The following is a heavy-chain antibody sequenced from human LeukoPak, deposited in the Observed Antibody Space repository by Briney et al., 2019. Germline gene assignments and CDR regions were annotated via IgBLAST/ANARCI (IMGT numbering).Heavy chain of an antibody. Sequence: QRGGSLRLSCAASGFTFSSYAMSWVRQAPGKGLEWVSAISGSGGSAYYADSVKGRFTISRDNSKNTLYLQMNSLRAEDTAVYYCAKSGSSSSPYYFDYWGQGTLVTVSS. D-gene: IGHD6-6*01. CDR2: ISGSGGSA. V-gene: IGHV3-23*01. J-gene: IGHJ4*02. CDR3: AKSGSSSSPYYFDY. CDR1: GFTFSSYA.